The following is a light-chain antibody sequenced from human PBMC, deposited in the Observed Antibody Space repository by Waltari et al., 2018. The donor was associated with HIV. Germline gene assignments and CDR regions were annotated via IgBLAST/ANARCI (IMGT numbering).Light chain of an antibody. J-gene: IGLJ3*02. V-gene: IGLV3-25*03. CDR2: KDT. Sequence: SSELTQPPPMSVSPGQTARTTCSGDALPKHAAYWYQQKSGRAPVLIIFKDTYRPSGIPERFSGSTSGTTATLTISDVQAGDEADYYCQSTDTAGTVGVFGGGTKLT. CDR1: ALPKHA. CDR3: QSTDTAGTVGV.